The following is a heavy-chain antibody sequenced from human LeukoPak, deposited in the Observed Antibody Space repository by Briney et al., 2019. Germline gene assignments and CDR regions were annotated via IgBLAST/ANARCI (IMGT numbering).Heavy chain of an antibody. CDR1: GFTFSDYY. J-gene: IGHJ6*02. V-gene: IGHV3-11*01. CDR3: ARDLSQQLARYYYYGMDV. D-gene: IGHD6-13*01. Sequence: GGSLRLSCAASGFTFSDYYMSWIRQAPGKGLEWVSYISSSGSTIYYADSVKGRFTISRDNAKNSLYLQMNSLRAEDTAVYYCARDLSQQLARYYYYGMDVWGQGTTVTVSS. CDR2: ISSSGSTI.